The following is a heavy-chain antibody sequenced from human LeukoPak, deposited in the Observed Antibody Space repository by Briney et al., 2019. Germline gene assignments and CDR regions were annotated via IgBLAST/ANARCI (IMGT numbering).Heavy chain of an antibody. CDR3: ARGTIAAAGTIDY. Sequence: SVKVSCKASGGTFSSYAISWVRQAPGQGLEWMGRIIPILGIANYAQKFQGRVTITADKSTSTAYMELSSLRSEDTAVYYCARGTIAAAGTIDYWGQGTLVTVSS. CDR2: IIPILGIA. D-gene: IGHD6-13*01. J-gene: IGHJ4*02. V-gene: IGHV1-69*04. CDR1: GGTFSSYA.